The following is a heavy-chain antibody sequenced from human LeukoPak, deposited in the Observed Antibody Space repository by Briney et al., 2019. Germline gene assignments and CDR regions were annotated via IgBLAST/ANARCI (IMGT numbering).Heavy chain of an antibody. CDR2: IYYSGST. D-gene: IGHD6-6*01. V-gene: IGHV4-30-4*01. CDR1: GGSISSGDYY. Sequence: SQTLSLTCTVSGGSISSGDYYWSWIRQPPGKGLEWIGYIYYSGSTYYNPSLRSRVTMSVDTSKNQFSLKLSSVTAADTAVYYCASRPYNSSPFDYWGQGTLVTVSS. CDR3: ASRPYNSSPFDY. J-gene: IGHJ4*02.